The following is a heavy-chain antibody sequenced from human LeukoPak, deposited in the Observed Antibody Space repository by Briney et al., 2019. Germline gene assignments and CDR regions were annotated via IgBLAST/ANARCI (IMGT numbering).Heavy chain of an antibody. Sequence: GGSLRLSCTASGFTISTYWMSWVRQAPGKGLEWVANINRDGSKKYYVDSVKGRFTISRDNVKNSVYLQMNSLRAEDTAVYSCARAVAAADSYWGRGTLVTVSS. CDR1: GFTISTYW. CDR3: ARAVAAADSY. J-gene: IGHJ4*02. CDR2: INRDGSKK. D-gene: IGHD6-13*01. V-gene: IGHV3-7*04.